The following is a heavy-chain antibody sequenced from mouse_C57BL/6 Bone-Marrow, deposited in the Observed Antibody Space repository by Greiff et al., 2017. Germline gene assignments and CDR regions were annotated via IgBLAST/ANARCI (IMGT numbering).Heavy chain of an antibody. CDR3: ASLYGSSPAWFAY. CDR1: GFTFSSYA. V-gene: IGHV5-4*03. J-gene: IGHJ3*01. D-gene: IGHD1-1*01. CDR2: ISDGGSYT. Sequence: EVKVEESGGGLVKPGGSLKLSCAASGFTFSSYAMSWVRQTPEKRLEWVATISDGGSYTYYPDNVKGRFTISRDNAKTNLYLQMSHLKSEDTAMYYCASLYGSSPAWFAYWGQGTLVTVSA.